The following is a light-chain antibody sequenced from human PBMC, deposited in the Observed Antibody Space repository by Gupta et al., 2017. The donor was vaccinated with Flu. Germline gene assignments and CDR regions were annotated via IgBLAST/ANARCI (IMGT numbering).Light chain of an antibody. CDR3: QQYGSIPPT. Sequence: DTLSQSPGDRVTVSCRLSESVSSTYLAWYQQRRGQSPRLLIYRASRRAPDIPDRFSATASGTDFALTISGLQPEDSATYFCQQYGSIPPTFGGGTKVEVK. CDR1: ESVSSTY. CDR2: RAS. J-gene: IGKJ4*01. V-gene: IGKV3-20*01.